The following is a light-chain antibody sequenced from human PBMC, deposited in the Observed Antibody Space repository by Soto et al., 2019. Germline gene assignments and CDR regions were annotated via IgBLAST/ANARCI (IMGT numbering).Light chain of an antibody. CDR1: QSVSSY. Sequence: EIVLTQSPATLSLSRGERATLSCRASQSVSSYLAWYQQKPGQAPRLLIYDASNRATGIPARFSGSGSGTDFTLTISSLEPEDFAVYYCQQRSNWPSATFGGGTKVEIK. V-gene: IGKV3-11*01. CDR3: QQRSNWPSAT. J-gene: IGKJ4*01. CDR2: DAS.